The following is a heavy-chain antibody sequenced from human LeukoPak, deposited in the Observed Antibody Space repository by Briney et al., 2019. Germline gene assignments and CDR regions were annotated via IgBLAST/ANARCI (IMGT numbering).Heavy chain of an antibody. Sequence: PGRSLRLSCAASGFTFRLYAMSWVRQAPGKGPEWVSAIGGSGDNTYYPDSVRGRFTISRDNSKTTVYLQMNSLRAEDTAIYYCVKDRGPYVGIANNWFDPWGQGTLVTVSS. J-gene: IGHJ5*02. CDR3: VKDRGPYVGIANNWFDP. CDR1: GFTFRLYA. CDR2: IGGSGDNT. V-gene: IGHV3-23*01. D-gene: IGHD3-16*01.